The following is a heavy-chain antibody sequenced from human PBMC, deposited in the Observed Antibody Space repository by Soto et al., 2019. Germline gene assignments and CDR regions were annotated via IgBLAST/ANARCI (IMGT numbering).Heavy chain of an antibody. CDR2: IIPIFGTA. V-gene: IGHV1-69*13. CDR1: GGTFSSYS. D-gene: IGHD3-16*02. Sequence: SVKVSCKASGGTFSSYSISWVRQAPGQGLEWMGGIIPIFGTANYAQKFQGRVTITADESTSTAYMELSSLRSEDTAVYYCATSITFGGVIVRRGMDVWGQGTTVTVSS. CDR3: ATSITFGGVIVRRGMDV. J-gene: IGHJ6*02.